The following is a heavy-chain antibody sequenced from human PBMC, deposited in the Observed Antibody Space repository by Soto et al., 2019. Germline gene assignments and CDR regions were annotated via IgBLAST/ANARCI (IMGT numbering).Heavy chain of an antibody. Sequence: GGSLRLSCAASGFTFSSYAMCWVRQAPGKGLEWVSGISGSGGRTYYADSVKGRFNISRDNSKNTLYLQMNSLTVEDTAVYYCARRNWNYGAFDIWGQGTMVTVSS. CDR2: ISGSGGRT. D-gene: IGHD1-7*01. CDR3: ARRNWNYGAFDI. CDR1: GFTFSSYA. V-gene: IGHV3-23*01. J-gene: IGHJ3*02.